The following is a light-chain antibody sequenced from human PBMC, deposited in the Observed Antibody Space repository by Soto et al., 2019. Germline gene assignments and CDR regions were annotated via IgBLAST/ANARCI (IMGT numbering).Light chain of an antibody. J-gene: IGKJ2*01. CDR3: QHYNDWQT. Sequence: EIVMTQSPATLSVSPGETATLSCRASQSIRNNLAWYQQKPGQAPRLLMYDVSTRATNIPARFSGSGSGTDFTLTISSLQSEDFAVYYCQHYNDWQTFGQGTKLEIK. CDR1: QSIRNN. CDR2: DVS. V-gene: IGKV3-15*01.